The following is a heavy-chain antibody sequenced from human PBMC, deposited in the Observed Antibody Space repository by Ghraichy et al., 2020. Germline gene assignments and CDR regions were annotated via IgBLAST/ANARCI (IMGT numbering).Heavy chain of an antibody. D-gene: IGHD3-10*02. J-gene: IGHJ1*01. V-gene: IGHV3-33*01. CDR1: GFTFSNFG. Sequence: GGSLRLSCAAAGFTFSNFGMHWVRQAPGKGLEWVAVVWNDGIDKYYADSVQGRFTISRDNSNHTVSLDMNGLKEDDTAVYYCVRDDYETSGRFYVRPEYCPDWGQGTLVIVSS. CDR3: VRDDYETSGRFYVRPEYCPD. CDR2: VWNDGIDK.